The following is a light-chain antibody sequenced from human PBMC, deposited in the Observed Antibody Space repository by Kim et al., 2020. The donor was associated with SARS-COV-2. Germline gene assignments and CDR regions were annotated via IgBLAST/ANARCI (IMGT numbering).Light chain of an antibody. CDR2: SNN. V-gene: IGLV1-44*01. CDR1: SSNIGSNT. CDR3: AAWDDSLNGLV. Sequence: QSVLTQPPSASGTPGQRVTISCSGSSSNIGSNTVNWYQQLPGTAPKVLIYSNNQRPSGVPDRLSGSKSGTSASPAISGLQSEDEADYYCAAWDDSLNGLVFGGGTQLTVL. J-gene: IGLJ2*01.